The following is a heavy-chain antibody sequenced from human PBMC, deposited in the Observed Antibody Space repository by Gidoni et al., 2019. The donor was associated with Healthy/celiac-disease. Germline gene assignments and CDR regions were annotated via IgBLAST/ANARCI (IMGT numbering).Heavy chain of an antibody. D-gene: IGHD2-2*02. Sequence: QVQLVQAGAEVKTPGASVTVACKASGYTCHSEDINWGRQAIGQGLEWMGWMNPNSGNTGYAQKFQARVTMTRTTSISTAYMELSSMRSEDTSVYYCASWDIVVVPAAIRDYYYGVDVWGQGTTFTVSS. CDR2: MNPNSGNT. V-gene: IGHV1-8*01. J-gene: IGHJ6*02. CDR3: ASWDIVVVPAAIRDYYYGVDV. CDR1: GYTCHSED.